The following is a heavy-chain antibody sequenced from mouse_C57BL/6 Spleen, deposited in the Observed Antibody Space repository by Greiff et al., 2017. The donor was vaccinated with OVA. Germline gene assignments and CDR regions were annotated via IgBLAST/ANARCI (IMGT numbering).Heavy chain of an antibody. J-gene: IGHJ1*03. D-gene: IGHD1-1*01. CDR1: GYSITSGYY. CDR3: ASGSPYYYGSSYWYFDV. V-gene: IGHV3-6*01. Sequence: VQLQQSGPGLVKPSQSLSLTCSVTGYSITSGYYWNWIRQFPGNKLEWMGYISYDGSNNYNPSLKNRISITRDTSKNQFFLKLNSVTTEDTATYYCASGSPYYYGSSYWYFDVWGTGTTVTVSS. CDR2: ISYDGSN.